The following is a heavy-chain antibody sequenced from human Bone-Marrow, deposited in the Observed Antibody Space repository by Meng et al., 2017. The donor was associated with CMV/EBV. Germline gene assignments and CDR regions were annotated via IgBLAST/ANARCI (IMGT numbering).Heavy chain of an antibody. CDR2: ISAYNGNT. D-gene: IGHD3-10*01. J-gene: IGHJ5*02. V-gene: IGHV1-18*01. CDR3: ARALPYYYGSGSYGPFDP. Sequence: ASVKVSCKASGYTFTDYYMHWVRQAPGQGLEWMGWISAYNGNTNYAQKLQGRVTMTTDTSTSTAYMELRSLRSDDTAVYYCARALPYYYGSGSYGPFDPWGQGTLVTVSS. CDR1: GYTFTDYY.